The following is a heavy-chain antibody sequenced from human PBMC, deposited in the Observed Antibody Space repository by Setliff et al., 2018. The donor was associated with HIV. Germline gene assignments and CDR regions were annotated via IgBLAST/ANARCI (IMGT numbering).Heavy chain of an antibody. D-gene: IGHD1-26*01. Sequence: LSLTCTVSTDSISSGDYQWSWIRQHPGKGLEWIGYIFYNGKTYYHPSLKSRVTISVDTSKKQFSLNLTSVTAADTAIYYCARARFIVGAGAYFQHWGQGTLVTSPQ. J-gene: IGHJ1*01. CDR2: IFYNGKT. CDR3: ARARFIVGAGAYFQH. V-gene: IGHV4-31*03. CDR1: TDSISSGDYQ.